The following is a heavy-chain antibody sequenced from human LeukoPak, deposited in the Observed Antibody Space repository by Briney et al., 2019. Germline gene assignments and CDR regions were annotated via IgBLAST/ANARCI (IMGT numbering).Heavy chain of an antibody. CDR2: INPNSGGT. V-gene: IGHV1-2*06. CDR1: GYTFTGYY. J-gene: IGHJ3*02. Sequence: GASAKVSCKASGYTFTGYYMHWVRQAPGQGLEWMGRINPNSGGTNYAQKFQGRVTMTRDTSISTAYMELSRLRSDDTAVYYCARGGTYDYVWGSYRNDIAPEAFDIWGQGTMVTVSS. D-gene: IGHD3-16*02. CDR3: ARGGTYDYVWGSYRNDIAPEAFDI.